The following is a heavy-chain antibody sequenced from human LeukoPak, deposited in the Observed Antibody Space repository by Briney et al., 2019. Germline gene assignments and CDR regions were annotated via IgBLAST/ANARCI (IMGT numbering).Heavy chain of an antibody. D-gene: IGHD3-22*01. CDR3: ARERTEWLLLGNYYYYMDV. CDR2: IYTSGST. CDR1: GGSISSGSYY. J-gene: IGHJ6*03. V-gene: IGHV4-61*02. Sequence: PSETLSLTCTVSGGSISSGSYYWSWIRQPAGKGLEWIGRIYTSGSTNYNPSLKSRVTISVDTSKNQFSLKLSSVTAADTAVYYCARERTEWLLLGNYYYYMDVWGKGTTVTVSS.